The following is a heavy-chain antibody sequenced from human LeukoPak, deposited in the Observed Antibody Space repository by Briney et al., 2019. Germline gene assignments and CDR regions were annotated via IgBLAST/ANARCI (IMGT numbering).Heavy chain of an antibody. CDR2: ISYDGSNK. V-gene: IGHV3-30*18. J-gene: IGHJ4*02. Sequence: PGGSLRLSCAASGFTFSDYFMTWIRQSPGKGLEWVAVISYDGSNKYYADSVEGRFTVSRDNSKSTLYLQMNSLRGEDTAVYYCAKDQSWTLRRFDYWGQGTLVTVSS. D-gene: IGHD3/OR15-3a*01. CDR3: AKDQSWTLRRFDY. CDR1: GFTFSDYF.